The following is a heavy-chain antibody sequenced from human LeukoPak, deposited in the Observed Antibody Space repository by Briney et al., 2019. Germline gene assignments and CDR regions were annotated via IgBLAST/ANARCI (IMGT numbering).Heavy chain of an antibody. V-gene: IGHV3-48*03. CDR2: ISSSGSTI. J-gene: IGHJ4*02. CDR1: GFTFSSYE. Sequence: GGSLRLSCAASGFTFSSYEMNWVRQAPGKGLEWVSYISSSGSTIYYADSVKGRFTISRDNSKNTADLQMNSLRAEDTAVYYCAKVSWLGTLPSYHFDSWGQGTQVTVSS. D-gene: IGHD6-19*01. CDR3: AKVSWLGTLPSYHFDS.